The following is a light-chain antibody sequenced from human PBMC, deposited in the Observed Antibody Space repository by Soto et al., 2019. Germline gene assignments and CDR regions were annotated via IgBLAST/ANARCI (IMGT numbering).Light chain of an antibody. Sequence: QSALTQPASVSGSPGQSITISCTGSSSDVGGYNHVSWYQQHPGKAPKLIVYGVTNRPSGVSNRFSGSKSGSTASLTISGLQPEDEADYYCSSYAGSNNLGVFGTGTKLTVL. V-gene: IGLV2-14*03. CDR2: GVT. CDR1: SSDVGGYNH. J-gene: IGLJ1*01. CDR3: SSYAGSNNLGV.